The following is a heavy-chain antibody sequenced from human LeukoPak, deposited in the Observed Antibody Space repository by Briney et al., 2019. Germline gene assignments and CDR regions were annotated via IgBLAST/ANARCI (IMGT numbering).Heavy chain of an antibody. V-gene: IGHV4-39*01. CDR3: ARVDYDYVWGSYSPTYNWFDP. CDR2: IYYSGST. CDR1: GGSISSSSYY. D-gene: IGHD3-16*01. J-gene: IGHJ5*02. Sequence: SETLSLTCTVSGGSISSSSYYWGWIRQPPGKGLEWIGSIYYSGSTYYNPSLKSRVTISVDTSKNQFSLKLSSVTAADTAVYYCARVDYDYVWGSYSPTYNWFDPWGQGTLVTVSS.